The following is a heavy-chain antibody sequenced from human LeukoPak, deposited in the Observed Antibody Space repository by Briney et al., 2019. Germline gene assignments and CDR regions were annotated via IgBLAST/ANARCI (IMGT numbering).Heavy chain of an antibody. CDR3: ARGHVGVVLDY. CDR2: IRGDSTET. J-gene: IGHJ4*02. V-gene: IGHV3-21*01. D-gene: IGHD3-3*01. Sequence: GSLRLSCEGSGFTFSSYSMIWVRQAPGKGLEWVSSIRGDSTETRHADSLMGRFTISRDNAKKSLYLQMNSLRAEDTAVYYCARGHVGVVLDYWGQGTLVTVSS. CDR1: GFTFSSYS.